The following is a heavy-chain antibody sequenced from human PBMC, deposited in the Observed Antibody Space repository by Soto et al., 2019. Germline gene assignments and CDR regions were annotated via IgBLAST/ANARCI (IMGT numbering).Heavy chain of an antibody. Sequence: PGGSLRLSCAASGFTFRSFTMNWVRQAQGKGLEWVSTISSNSAYIYYTDALRGRFTTSRDNAKNSLHLQMNSLRAEDTAVYYRTRDAARDSSSLCWFDPGCPGTLVTVSS. J-gene: IGHJ5*02. CDR1: GFTFRSFT. D-gene: IGHD6-13*01. CDR2: ISSNSAYI. CDR3: TRDAARDSSSLCWFDP. V-gene: IGHV3-21*01.